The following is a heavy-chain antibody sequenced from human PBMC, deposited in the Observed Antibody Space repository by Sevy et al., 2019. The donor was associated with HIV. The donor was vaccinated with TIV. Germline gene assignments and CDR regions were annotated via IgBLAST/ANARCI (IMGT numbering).Heavy chain of an antibody. CDR2: VSWNSDTK. Sequence: GGSLRLSCAASGFTFDDYAMHWVRQAPGKGLEWVSGVSWNSDTKDYADSVKGRFTISRDNAENSLYLQMNSLRAEDTALYYCVKDMLYSTSSPAFDHWGQGTLVTVSS. D-gene: IGHD6-6*01. V-gene: IGHV3-9*01. CDR3: VKDMLYSTSSPAFDH. J-gene: IGHJ4*02. CDR1: GFTFDDYA.